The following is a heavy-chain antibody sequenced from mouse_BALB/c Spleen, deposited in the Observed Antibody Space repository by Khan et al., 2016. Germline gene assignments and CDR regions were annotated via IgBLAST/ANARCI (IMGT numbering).Heavy chain of an antibody. Sequence: QVQLQQSGPELKKPGETVRISCKASGYTFTTAGMQWVQKMPGKGLKWIGWINTHSGVPKYAEDFKGRFAFSLETSASTAYLQISNLKNEDTATYFCARQDYGSSYDYWYFDVWGAGTTVTVSS. CDR3: ARQDYGSSYDYWYFDV. CDR1: GYTFTTAG. J-gene: IGHJ1*01. V-gene: IGHV9-4*02. CDR2: INTHSGVP. D-gene: IGHD1-1*01.